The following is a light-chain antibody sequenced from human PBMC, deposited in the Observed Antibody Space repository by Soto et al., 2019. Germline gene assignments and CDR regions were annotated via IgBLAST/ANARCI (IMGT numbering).Light chain of an antibody. CDR3: QHPNTWPRT. CDR2: VTS. J-gene: IGKJ1*01. CDR1: QSIDNNH. Sequence: EIVFTQSPCTLSLSPGERDTLSCRASQSIDNNHLAWYQQKPGQAPRLLIHVTSNRATGIPARFSGSGSGTEFTLTISSLQSEDSAVYYCQHPNTWPRTFGQGTQVDIK. V-gene: IGKV3D-20*02.